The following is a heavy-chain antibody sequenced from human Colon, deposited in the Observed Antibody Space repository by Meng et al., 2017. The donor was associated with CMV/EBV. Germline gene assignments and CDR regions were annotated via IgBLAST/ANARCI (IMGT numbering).Heavy chain of an antibody. CDR1: GFSFDSYS. V-gene: IGHV3-21*01. J-gene: IGHJ6*02. CDR3: VRDRGASCTNGVCSYSGMDV. CDR2: ISTFNSHT. D-gene: IGHD2-8*01. Sequence: GESLKISCVASGFSFDSYSMNWVRQAPGKGVEWVSHISTFNSHTYYADSVKGRFTISRDDVKKSVHLLMSSLRAEDTAVYYCVRDRGASCTNGVCSYSGMDVWGQGTTVTVSS.